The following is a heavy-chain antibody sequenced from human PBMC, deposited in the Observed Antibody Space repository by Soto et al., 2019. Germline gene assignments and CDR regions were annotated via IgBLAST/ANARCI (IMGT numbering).Heavy chain of an antibody. V-gene: IGHV1-18*01. Sequence: QVQLVQSGGEVKKPGASVKVSCKASGYTFTNHGMSWVRQAPGQGLEWMGWISGYNGNTNYAQKFQGRVTLTTDTSTSTAYMELRSLRSDDTAVYYCARDRPLPPATPNNCFDPWGQGTLVTVSS. CDR1: GYTFTNHG. D-gene: IGHD2-2*02. CDR2: ISGYNGNT. CDR3: ARDRPLPPATPNNCFDP. J-gene: IGHJ5*02.